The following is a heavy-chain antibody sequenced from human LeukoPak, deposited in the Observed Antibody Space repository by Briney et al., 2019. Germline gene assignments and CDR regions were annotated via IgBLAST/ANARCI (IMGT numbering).Heavy chain of an antibody. D-gene: IGHD3-10*01. CDR2: IYYSGST. CDR1: GGSISSYY. CDR3: ASRNYYGSGSYVAFDI. J-gene: IGHJ3*02. Sequence: PSETLSLTCTVSGGSISSYYWSWIRQPPGKGLEWIGHIYYSGSTNYNPSLKSRVTISVDTSKNQFSLRLSSVTAADTAVYYCASRNYYGSGSYVAFDIWGQGTMVTVSS. V-gene: IGHV4-59*01.